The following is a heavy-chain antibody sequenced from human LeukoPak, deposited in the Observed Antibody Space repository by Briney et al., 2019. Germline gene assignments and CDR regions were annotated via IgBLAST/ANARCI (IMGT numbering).Heavy chain of an antibody. J-gene: IGHJ3*02. CDR3: ARGGIITMIVVAQDAFDI. V-gene: IGHV4-34*01. Sequence: SETLSLTCAVYGGSFSGYYWSWIRQPPGKGLEWIGEINHSGSTNYNPSLKSRVTISVDTSKNQFSLKLSSVTAADTAVYYCARGGIITMIVVAQDAFDIWGQGTMVTVSS. CDR1: GGSFSGYY. CDR2: INHSGST. D-gene: IGHD3-22*01.